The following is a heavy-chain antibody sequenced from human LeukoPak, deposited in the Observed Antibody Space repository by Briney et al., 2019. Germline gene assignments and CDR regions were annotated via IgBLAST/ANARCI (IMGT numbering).Heavy chain of an antibody. D-gene: IGHD3-22*01. J-gene: IGHJ4*02. V-gene: IGHV3-21*01. CDR1: GFTFSSYS. Sequence: GGSLRLSCAASGFTFSSYSMNWVRQAPGKGLEWVSSISSSSSYIYYADSVKGRFTISRDNAKNSLYLQMNSLRAEDTAVYYAARYLHYFDSSGPFYWGQGTLVTVPS. CDR3: ARYLHYFDSSGPFY. CDR2: ISSSSSYI.